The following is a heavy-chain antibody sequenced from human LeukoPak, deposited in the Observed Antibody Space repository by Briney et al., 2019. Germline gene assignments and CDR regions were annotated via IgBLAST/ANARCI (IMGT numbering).Heavy chain of an antibody. J-gene: IGHJ4*02. CDR1: GGSISSYY. CDR2: VFYSGST. CDR3: ARDGGRFSFGFGY. V-gene: IGHV4-59*01. D-gene: IGHD5-18*01. Sequence: SEALSLTCTVSGGSISSYYWSWIRQPPGKGLEWIGYVFYSGSTNYNPSLKSRVTISVDTSKNQFTLKLSSVTPADTAVYYCARDGGRFSFGFGYWGQGTLVTVSS.